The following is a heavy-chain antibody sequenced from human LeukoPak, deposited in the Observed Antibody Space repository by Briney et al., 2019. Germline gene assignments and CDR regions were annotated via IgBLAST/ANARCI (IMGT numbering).Heavy chain of an antibody. J-gene: IGHJ3*02. D-gene: IGHD3-22*01. CDR2: IIPIFGTA. CDR1: GGTFSSYA. Sequence: SVTVSCKASGGTFSSYAISWVRQAPGQGLEWMGGIIPIFGTANYAQKSQGRVTITADESTSTAYMELSSLRSEDTAVYYCARSLFYYDSSGQPLSVAFDIWGQGTMVTVSS. V-gene: IGHV1-69*13. CDR3: ARSLFYYDSSGQPLSVAFDI.